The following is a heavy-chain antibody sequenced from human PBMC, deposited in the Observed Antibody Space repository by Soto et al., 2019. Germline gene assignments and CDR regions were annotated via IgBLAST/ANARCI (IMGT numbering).Heavy chain of an antibody. Sequence: GGSLRLSCAASGFTFSSYAMSWVRQAPGKGLEWVSAISGSGGSTYYADSVKGRFTISRDNSKNTLYLQMNSLRAEDTAVYYCAKDLSYGDYPRHYGMDVWGQGTTVTVSS. V-gene: IGHV3-23*01. CDR2: ISGSGGST. D-gene: IGHD4-17*01. J-gene: IGHJ6*02. CDR1: GFTFSSYA. CDR3: AKDLSYGDYPRHYGMDV.